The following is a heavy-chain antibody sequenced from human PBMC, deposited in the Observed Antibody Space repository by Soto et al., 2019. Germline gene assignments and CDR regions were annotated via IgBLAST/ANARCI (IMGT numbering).Heavy chain of an antibody. CDR1: GGTFSRYT. V-gene: IGHV1-69*02. CDR3: ASHFTGVLVLGTSPPGGDNFGWDV. CDR2: IIPIVDIP. Sequence: QVQLVQSGAEVKKPGSSVKVSCKASGGTFSRYTFTWVRQAPGQGLEWMGRIIPIVDIPNYAQKFQGRVTNTADKSTSTAYMELSRLTSDDTAVYYCASHFTGVLVLGTSPPGGDNFGWDVWGQGTTVSVS. D-gene: IGHD2-8*02. J-gene: IGHJ6*02.